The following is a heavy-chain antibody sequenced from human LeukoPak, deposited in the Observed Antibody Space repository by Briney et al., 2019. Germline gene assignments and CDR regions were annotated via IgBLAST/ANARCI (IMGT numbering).Heavy chain of an antibody. CDR2: INHSGST. Sequence: SETLSLTCAVYGGSLSGYYWSWIRQPPGKGLEWIGEINHSGSTNYNPSLKSRVTISVDSSRRQFSLRLSSVAAADTAMYYCARSGYGEYGYGLDVWGQGTTVTVSS. D-gene: IGHD4-17*01. J-gene: IGHJ6*02. CDR3: ARSGYGEYGYGLDV. V-gene: IGHV4-34*01. CDR1: GGSLSGYY.